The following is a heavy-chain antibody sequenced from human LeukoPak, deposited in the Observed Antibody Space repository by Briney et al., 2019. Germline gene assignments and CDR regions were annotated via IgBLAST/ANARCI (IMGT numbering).Heavy chain of an antibody. Sequence: ASVKVSCKASGYRVNSFYTHWVRQAPGQGLEWVGIIYPSGGSASFTQKFQGRVTMTRDTSTSTFYMELSSLRSEDTAVYFCARERPSSYYFDYWGQGTLVTVSS. J-gene: IGHJ4*02. CDR3: ARERPSSYYFDY. V-gene: IGHV1-46*02. CDR1: GYRVNSFY. CDR2: IYPSGGSA.